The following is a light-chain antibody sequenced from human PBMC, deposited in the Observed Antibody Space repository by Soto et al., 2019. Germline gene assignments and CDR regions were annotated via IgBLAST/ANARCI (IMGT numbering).Light chain of an antibody. V-gene: IGKV3-15*01. CDR3: HQRQYWPPIT. CDR2: DAS. J-gene: IGKJ5*01. Sequence: EVVMTQSPATLSVSPGERATLSCRASESVSRNLAWYQQKPGQAPRLLIYDASTRATGIPDRFSGGGSGTEFTLTISSLEPEDFAVYYCHQRQYWPPITFGQGTRLEIK. CDR1: ESVSRN.